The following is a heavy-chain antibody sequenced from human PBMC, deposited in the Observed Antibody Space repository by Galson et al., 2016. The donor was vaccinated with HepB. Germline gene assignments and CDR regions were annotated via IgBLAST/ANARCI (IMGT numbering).Heavy chain of an antibody. D-gene: IGHD3-3*01. J-gene: IGHJ3*01. V-gene: IGHV3-11*01. CDR3: AKYDFWSGYTGTYASDF. CDR1: GFTFSDYY. Sequence: SLRLSCAASGFTFSDYYMSWIRQAPGKGLEWISYISHTGTTVLYADSVRGRFTVARDNAQTSLYLEMSSLRVEDTAVYYCAKYDFWSGYTGTYASDFWGQGTSVTVSS. CDR2: ISHTGTTV.